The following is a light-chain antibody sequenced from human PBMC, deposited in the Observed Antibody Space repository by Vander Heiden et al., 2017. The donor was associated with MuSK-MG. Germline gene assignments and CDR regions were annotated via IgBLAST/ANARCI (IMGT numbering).Light chain of an antibody. V-gene: IGKV3-15*01. CDR2: GAS. Sequence: EIVMTQSPATLSASPGERATLSCRASQSVSSNLAWYQQKPGQAPRLLIYGASNRATGIPARFSGSGSGTEFTLTISSLQSEDFAVYYCQQYNNRPPHTFGGGTKVEIK. CDR3: QQYNNRPPHT. CDR1: QSVSSN. J-gene: IGKJ4*01.